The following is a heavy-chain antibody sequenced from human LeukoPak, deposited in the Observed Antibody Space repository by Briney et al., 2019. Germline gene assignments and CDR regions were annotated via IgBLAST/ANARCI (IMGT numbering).Heavy chain of an antibody. CDR2: IYYSGST. V-gene: IGHV4-39*07. J-gene: IGHJ3*02. CDR3: VKSNSRYQPWTLDI. D-gene: IGHD2-2*01. CDR1: GGSISSSTYY. Sequence: SETLSLTCTVSGGSISSSTYYWGWIRQPPGKGLEWIGSIYYSGSTYYNPSLKSRVTISVDTSNNQLSLKVNSVTAADTAMYYCVKSNSRYQPWTLDIWGRGTMVTVSS.